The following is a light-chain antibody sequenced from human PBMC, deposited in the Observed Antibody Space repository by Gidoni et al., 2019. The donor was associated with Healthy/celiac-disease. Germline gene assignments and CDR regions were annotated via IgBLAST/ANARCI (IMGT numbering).Light chain of an antibody. V-gene: IGKV3-20*01. CDR3: QQYGSSQT. J-gene: IGKJ4*01. CDR1: QSVSSSY. Sequence: DILSTQSPGTLSLSPGERATLSCRASQSVSSSYLAWYQQKPGQTPRLLIYGASSRATGIPDMFSGSGSGTDFTLTISRLEPEDFAVYYCQQYGSSQTFXGXTKVEIK. CDR2: GAS.